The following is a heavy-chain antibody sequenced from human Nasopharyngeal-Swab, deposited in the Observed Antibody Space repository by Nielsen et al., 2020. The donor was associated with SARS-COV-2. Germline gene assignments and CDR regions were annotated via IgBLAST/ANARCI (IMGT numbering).Heavy chain of an antibody. Sequence: SVNVSCKASGGTFSSYAISWVRQAPGQGLEWMGGIIPIFGTANYAQKFQGRVTITADESTSTAYMELSSLRSDDTAVYYCARHPRSYYDYVWGSTPFSFDYWGQGTLVTVSS. V-gene: IGHV1-69*13. J-gene: IGHJ4*02. CDR3: ARHPRSYYDYVWGSTPFSFDY. CDR1: GGTFSSYA. CDR2: IIPIFGTA. D-gene: IGHD3-16*01.